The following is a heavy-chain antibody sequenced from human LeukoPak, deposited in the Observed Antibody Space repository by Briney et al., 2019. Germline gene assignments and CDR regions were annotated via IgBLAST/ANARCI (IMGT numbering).Heavy chain of an antibody. Sequence: ASVKVSCKASGGTFSSYAISWVRQAPGQGLEWMGRIIPILGIANYAQKFQGRVTITADKSTSTAYMELSSLRSEDTAVHYCARDRSIAARSGIDYWGQGTLVTVSS. D-gene: IGHD6-6*01. J-gene: IGHJ4*02. V-gene: IGHV1-69*04. CDR2: IIPILGIA. CDR3: ARDRSIAARSGIDY. CDR1: GGTFSSYA.